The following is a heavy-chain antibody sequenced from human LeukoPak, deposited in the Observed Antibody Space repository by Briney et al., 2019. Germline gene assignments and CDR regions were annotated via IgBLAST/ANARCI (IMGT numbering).Heavy chain of an antibody. D-gene: IGHD1-1*01. CDR3: ARVRAGTMNGMDV. V-gene: IGHV1-18*01. CDR1: GYTFTSYG. CDR2: ISAYNGNT. Sequence: ASVKVSCKASGYTFTSYGISWVRQAPGQGREWMGWISAYNGNTNYAQKLQGRVTMTTDTSTSTAYMELRSLRSDDTAGYYCARVRAGTMNGMDVWGQGTTVTVSS. J-gene: IGHJ6*02.